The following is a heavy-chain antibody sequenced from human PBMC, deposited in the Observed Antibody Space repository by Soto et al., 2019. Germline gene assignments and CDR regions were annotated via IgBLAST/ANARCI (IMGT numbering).Heavy chain of an antibody. D-gene: IGHD3-16*01. J-gene: IGHJ3*02. CDR2: ISPYNANT. CDR1: GYTFTNHG. Sequence: ASVKVSCKTSGYTFTNHGINWVRQAPGQGRESMGWISPYNANTNYAQKLQGRVTMTTDTSTSTAYMNLRSRTSDDTAVYYCARDRVAGIWGDAFDIWGKGTMVT. CDR3: ARDRVAGIWGDAFDI. V-gene: IGHV1-18*04.